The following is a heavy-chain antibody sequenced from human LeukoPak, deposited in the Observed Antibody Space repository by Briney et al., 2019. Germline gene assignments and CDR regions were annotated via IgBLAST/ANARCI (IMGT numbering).Heavy chain of an antibody. CDR3: ARQTTLNFYYAMDV. CDR2: IYYSGST. CDR1: GGTIRSYH. V-gene: IGHV4-59*08. D-gene: IGHD4-11*01. Sequence: SETLSLTCTVSGGTIRSYHWSWIRQPPGKGLEWIGDIYYSGSTNYNPSLKSRVTISVDTSKNQFSLKLSSVTAADTAVYHCARQTTLNFYYAMDVWGQGTTVTVSS. J-gene: IGHJ6*02.